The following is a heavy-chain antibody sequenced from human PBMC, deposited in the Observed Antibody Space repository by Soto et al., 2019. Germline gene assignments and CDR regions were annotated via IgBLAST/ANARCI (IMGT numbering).Heavy chain of an antibody. D-gene: IGHD3-16*02. CDR3: ARDQDKLSPNYYMDV. V-gene: IGHV1-18*01. CDR1: GYTFTSYG. Sequence: GASVKVSCKASGYTFTSYGISWVRQAPGQGLEWMGWISAYNGNTNYAQKLQGRVTMTTDTSTSTAYMELRSLRSDDTAVYYCARDQDKLSPNYYMDVWGKGTTVTLSS. J-gene: IGHJ6*03. CDR2: ISAYNGNT.